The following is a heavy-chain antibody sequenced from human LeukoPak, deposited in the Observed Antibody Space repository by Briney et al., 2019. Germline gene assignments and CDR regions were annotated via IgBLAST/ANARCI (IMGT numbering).Heavy chain of an antibody. Sequence: PSETLSLTCAVYGGSFSGYYWSWIRQPPGKGLEWIGEINHSGSTNYNPSLKSRVTISVGTSKNQFSLKLSSVTAADTAVYYCARGRIAVAGYYYYGMDVWGQGTTVTVSS. CDR1: GGSFSGYY. V-gene: IGHV4-34*01. CDR2: INHSGST. D-gene: IGHD6-19*01. CDR3: ARGRIAVAGYYYYGMDV. J-gene: IGHJ6*02.